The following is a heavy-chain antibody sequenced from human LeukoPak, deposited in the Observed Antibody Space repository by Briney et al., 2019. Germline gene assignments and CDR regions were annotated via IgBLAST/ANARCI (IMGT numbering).Heavy chain of an antibody. V-gene: IGHV3-30*18. Sequence: GGSLRLSCAASGFTLSCCGMHWVRQAPGKGLEWVAVISYDGSNKYYADSVKGRFTISRDNSKNTLYLQMNSLRAEDTAVYYCAKDGLKWELPHRPYYFDYWGQGTLVTVSS. D-gene: IGHD1-26*01. CDR3: AKDGLKWELPHRPYYFDY. J-gene: IGHJ4*02. CDR1: GFTLSCCG. CDR2: ISYDGSNK.